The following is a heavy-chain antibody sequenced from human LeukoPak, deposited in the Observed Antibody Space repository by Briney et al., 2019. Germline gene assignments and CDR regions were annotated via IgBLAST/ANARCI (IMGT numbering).Heavy chain of an antibody. CDR3: AKDKTRFGSYYYSEVFDY. Sequence: PGGSLRLSCVASGFTLSSYAMSWVRQAPGKGLEWVSAIRGSGGSTYYADSVRGRFTISRDNSKNTMSLQMNSLRAKDTAAYYCAKDKTRFGSYYYSEVFDYWGQGNLVTVSS. CDR1: GFTLSSYA. CDR2: IRGSGGST. D-gene: IGHD1-26*01. J-gene: IGHJ4*02. V-gene: IGHV3-23*01.